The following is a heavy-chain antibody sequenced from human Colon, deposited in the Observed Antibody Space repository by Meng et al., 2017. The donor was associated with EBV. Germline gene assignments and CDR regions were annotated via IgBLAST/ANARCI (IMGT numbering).Heavy chain of an antibody. D-gene: IGHD3-3*02. Sequence: QASGPGLVMPSDALAIPCTVSGVSITSTSSYWGWVRQPTGKGLDWIGSIYYRGSTNYNLSLKSRISMSVDMSKNQFSLKVNSVTAADTAIYYCVISSHNWGQGTLVTVSS. J-gene: IGHJ4*02. V-gene: IGHV4-39*07. CDR2: IYYRGST. CDR1: GVSITSTSSY. CDR3: VISSHN.